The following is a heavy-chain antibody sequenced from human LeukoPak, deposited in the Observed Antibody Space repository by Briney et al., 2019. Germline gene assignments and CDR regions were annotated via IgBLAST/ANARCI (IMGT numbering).Heavy chain of an antibody. CDR1: GGTFSSYA. Sequence: SVKVSCKASGGTFSSYAISWVRQAPGQGLEWMGGIIPIFGTANYAQKFRGRVTITADVSTSTAYMELSSLRSEDTAVYYCATLVGATTHYYYYYGMDVWGQGTTVTVSS. V-gene: IGHV1-69*13. CDR2: IIPIFGTA. CDR3: ATLVGATTHYYYYYGMDV. J-gene: IGHJ6*02. D-gene: IGHD1-26*01.